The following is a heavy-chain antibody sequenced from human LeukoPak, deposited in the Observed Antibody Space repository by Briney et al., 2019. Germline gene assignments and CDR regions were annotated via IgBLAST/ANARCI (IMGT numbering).Heavy chain of an antibody. CDR1: GFTFSSYG. CDR2: ISGSGGST. D-gene: IGHD6-13*01. V-gene: IGHV3-23*01. Sequence: GSLRLSCAASGFTFSSYGMHWVRQALGKGLEWVSAISGSGGSTNYADSVKGRFTISRDNSKNTLYLQMNSLRAEDTAVYYCAKYKGDYSNSPGAYWGQGTLVTVSS. J-gene: IGHJ4*02. CDR3: AKYKGDYSNSPGAY.